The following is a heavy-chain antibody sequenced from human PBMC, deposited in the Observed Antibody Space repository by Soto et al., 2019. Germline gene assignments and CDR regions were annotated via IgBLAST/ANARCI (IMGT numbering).Heavy chain of an antibody. Sequence: ASVKVSWKASGYSFTSYAMHWARQAPGQRLEWMGWINAGNGNTKYSQKFQGRVTITRDTSASTAYMELSSLRSEDTAMYYCARAVAVPASCDYWGQGTLVTVSS. V-gene: IGHV1-3*01. CDR2: INAGNGNT. CDR3: ARAVAVPASCDY. D-gene: IGHD6-19*01. CDR1: GYSFTSYA. J-gene: IGHJ4*02.